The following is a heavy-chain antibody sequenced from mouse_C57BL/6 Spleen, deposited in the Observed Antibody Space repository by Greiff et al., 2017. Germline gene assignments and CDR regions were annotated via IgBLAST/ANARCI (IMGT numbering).Heavy chain of an antibody. Sequence: QVQLQQPGAELVRPGSSVKLSCKASGYTFTSYWMHWVKQRPIQGLDWIGNIDPSDSETHYNQKFKDKATLTVDKSSSTAYMQLSSLTSEDSAVYYCAKEAQGPYFDVWGTGTTVTVSS. CDR2: IDPSDSET. CDR3: AKEAQGPYFDV. V-gene: IGHV1-52*01. CDR1: GYTFTSYW. J-gene: IGHJ1*03. D-gene: IGHD3-2*02.